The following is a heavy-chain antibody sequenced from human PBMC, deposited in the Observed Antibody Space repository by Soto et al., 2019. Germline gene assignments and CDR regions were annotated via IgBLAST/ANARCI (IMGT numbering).Heavy chain of an antibody. CDR3: ARILGYCTNGVCYSSWFYFDY. J-gene: IGHJ4*02. Sequence: PSETLSLTCTVSGGSVSSGSYYWSWIRQPPGKGLEWIGYIYYSGSTNYKPSLKSRVTISVDTSKNQFSLKLSSVTAADTAVYYCARILGYCTNGVCYSSWFYFDYWGQGTLVTVSS. CDR1: GGSVSSGSYY. CDR2: IYYSGST. V-gene: IGHV4-61*01. D-gene: IGHD2-8*01.